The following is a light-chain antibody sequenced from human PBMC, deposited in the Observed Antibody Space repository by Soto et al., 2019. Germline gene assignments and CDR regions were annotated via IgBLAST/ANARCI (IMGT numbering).Light chain of an antibody. CDR1: QDISNY. CDR2: DVS. Sequence: DIQMTQSPSSLSASVGDRVTITCQASQDISNYLNWYQQKPGKAPDLLIYDVSNLEIGVPSRFSGSGSGTDFTFTISSLQPEDIATYYCQQYDNVPITFGQGTRLEIK. CDR3: QQYDNVPIT. V-gene: IGKV1-33*01. J-gene: IGKJ5*01.